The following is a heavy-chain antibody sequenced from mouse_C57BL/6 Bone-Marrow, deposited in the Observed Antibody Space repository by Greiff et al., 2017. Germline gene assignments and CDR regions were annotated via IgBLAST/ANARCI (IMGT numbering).Heavy chain of an antibody. V-gene: IGHV1-81*01. CDR3: ARGATVEGYFDV. J-gene: IGHJ1*03. CDR1: GYTFTSYG. Sequence: QVQLQQSGAELARPGASVKLSCKASGYTFTSYGISWVKQRTGQGLEWIGEIYPRSGNTYSNEKLKGKATLTADKSSSTAYMELRSLTSEDSAVYFCARGATVEGYFDVWGTGTTVTVSS. D-gene: IGHD1-1*01. CDR2: IYPRSGNT.